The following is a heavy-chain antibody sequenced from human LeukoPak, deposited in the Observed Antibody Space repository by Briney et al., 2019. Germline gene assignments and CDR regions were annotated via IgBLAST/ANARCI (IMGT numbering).Heavy chain of an antibody. J-gene: IGHJ4*02. CDR2: IYYSGST. D-gene: IGHD3-10*01. CDR3: ARSNRRVMVRGVTFDY. V-gene: IGHV4-31*03. Sequence: SETLSLTCTVSGGSISSGGYYWSWIRQHPGKGLEWIGYIYYSGSTYYNPSLKSRVTISVDTSKNQFSLKLSSVTAADTAVYYCARSNRRVMVRGVTFDYWGQGTLVTVSS. CDR1: GGSISSGGYY.